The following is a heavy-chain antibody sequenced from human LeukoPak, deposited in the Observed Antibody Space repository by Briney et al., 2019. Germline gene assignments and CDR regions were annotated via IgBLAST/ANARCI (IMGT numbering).Heavy chain of an antibody. CDR3: ARGPNSYGLFDY. CDR2: IISIFGTA. V-gene: IGHV1-69*13. Sequence: SVKVSCKASGGSFSRYAISRVRQAPGLGLEWMGGIISIFGTANYAQKFQGRVTITADESTSTAYMELSSLRSEDTAVYYCARGPNSYGLFDYWGQGTLVTVSS. J-gene: IGHJ4*02. D-gene: IGHD5-18*01. CDR1: GGSFSRYA.